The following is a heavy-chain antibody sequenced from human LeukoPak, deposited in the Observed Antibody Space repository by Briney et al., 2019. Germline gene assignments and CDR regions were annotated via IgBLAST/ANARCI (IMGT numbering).Heavy chain of an antibody. CDR3: ARGRWLANYFDY. Sequence: PSETLSLTCAVYGGSFSGYYWSWTRQPPGKGLEWIGEINHSGSTNYNPSLKSRVTISVDTSKNQFSLKLSSVTAADTAVYYCARGRWLANYFDYWGQGALVTVSS. V-gene: IGHV4-34*01. CDR2: INHSGST. CDR1: GGSFSGYY. D-gene: IGHD5-24*01. J-gene: IGHJ4*02.